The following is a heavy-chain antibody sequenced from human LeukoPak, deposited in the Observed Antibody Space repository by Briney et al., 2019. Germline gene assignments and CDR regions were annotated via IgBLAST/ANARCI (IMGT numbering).Heavy chain of an antibody. D-gene: IGHD3-9*01. Sequence: PGGSLRLSCAASGFAASGFTFSTFGMHWVRQAPGEGLEWVAFVRYDGTNKYYADSVKGRFTISRDDSKNTLYLQMNSLRAEDTATYYCAKGYYFDILSGYSSPDSWGQGTLVTVSS. J-gene: IGHJ4*02. CDR1: GFTFSTFG. CDR2: VRYDGTNK. CDR3: AKGYYFDILSGYSSPDS. V-gene: IGHV3-30*02.